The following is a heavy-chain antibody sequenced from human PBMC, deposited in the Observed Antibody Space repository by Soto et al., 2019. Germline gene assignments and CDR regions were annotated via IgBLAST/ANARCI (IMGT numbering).Heavy chain of an antibody. CDR1: PGCLSRYA. CDR3: ARLLAAAGLIDY. CDR2: IIPIFCTA. V-gene: IGHV1-69*06. D-gene: IGHD6-13*01. J-gene: IGHJ4*02. Sequence: VSCKPCPGCLSRYAISWVRQAPGHGLEWIGGIIPIFCTANYPQKFQGRVTITADKSTSTAYMELSSLRSEDTAAYSCARLLAAAGLIDYWGQGTLVTVSS.